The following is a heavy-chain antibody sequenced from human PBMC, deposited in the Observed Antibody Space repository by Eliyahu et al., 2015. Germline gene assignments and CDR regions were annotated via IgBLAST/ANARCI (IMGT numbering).Heavy chain of an antibody. Sequence: EVQLLESGGGLVQPGGSLXLSCAASGFTFSTYAMTWVRQAPGKGLEWVXXISDSGGSTYYADSVKGRFTISRDNSKNTLYLQMNNLRAEDTAVYYCAKDQEAGTTYYYYGMDVWGQGTTVTVSS. CDR2: ISDSGGST. D-gene: IGHD6-19*01. CDR3: AKDQEAGTTYYYYGMDV. V-gene: IGHV3-23*01. CDR1: GFTFSTYA. J-gene: IGHJ6*02.